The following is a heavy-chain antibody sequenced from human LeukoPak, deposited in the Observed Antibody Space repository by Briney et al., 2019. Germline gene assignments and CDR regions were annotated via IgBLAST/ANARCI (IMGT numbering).Heavy chain of an antibody. CDR1: GGSISSGGYY. CDR3: ARDYYDSSGYSRLQYFQH. V-gene: IGHV4-31*03. Sequence: ASQTLSLTCTFSGGSISSGGYYWNWIRQHPAKGLEWIGYISYSGNTHYNPSLKSRVTISKDTSKNQFSLKLSSVTAADTAVYYCARDYYDSSGYSRLQYFQHRGQGTLVTVSS. J-gene: IGHJ1*01. CDR2: ISYSGNT. D-gene: IGHD3-22*01.